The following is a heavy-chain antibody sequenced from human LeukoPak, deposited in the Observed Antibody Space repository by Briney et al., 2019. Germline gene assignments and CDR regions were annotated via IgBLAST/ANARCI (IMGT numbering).Heavy chain of an antibody. CDR1: GFTFNDYY. J-gene: IGHJ5*02. CDR3: ARDHSCYGSGSPWGA. D-gene: IGHD3-10*01. V-gene: IGHV3-11*04. Sequence: NPGGSLRLSCAASGFTFNDYYMSWVRQAPGRGLEWVSYISSSGSTIYYADSVKGRFTISRDNAKNSLYLQMNSLRAEDTAVYYCARDHSCYGSGSPWGAWGQGTLVTVSS. CDR2: ISSSGSTI.